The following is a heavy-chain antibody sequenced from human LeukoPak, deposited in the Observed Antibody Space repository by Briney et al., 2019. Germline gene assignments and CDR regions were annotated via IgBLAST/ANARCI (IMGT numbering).Heavy chain of an antibody. CDR2: IYYSGST. Sequence: SETLSLTCAVYGGSFSGYYWSWIRQPPGKGLEWIGSIYYSGSTYYNPSLKSRVTISVDTSKNQFSLKLSSVTAADTAVYYCARDREGDYFDYWGQGTLVTVSS. CDR1: GGSFSGYY. CDR3: ARDREGDYFDY. D-gene: IGHD5-24*01. V-gene: IGHV4-34*01. J-gene: IGHJ4*02.